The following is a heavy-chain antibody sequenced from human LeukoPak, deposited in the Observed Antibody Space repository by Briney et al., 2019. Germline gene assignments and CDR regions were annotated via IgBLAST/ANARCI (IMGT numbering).Heavy chain of an antibody. J-gene: IGHJ3*02. CDR3: ARDRTRQYAFEI. CDR2: ISYSGST. V-gene: IGHV4-59*01. CDR1: GGSISRYY. Sequence: SETLSLTCTVSGGSISRYYWNWIRQPPGKGLEWIGYISYSGSTNYNPSLKSRVTISVDTSENQFSLRLSSVTAADTAVYYCARDRTRQYAFEIWGQGTMVTVSS. D-gene: IGHD4-11*01.